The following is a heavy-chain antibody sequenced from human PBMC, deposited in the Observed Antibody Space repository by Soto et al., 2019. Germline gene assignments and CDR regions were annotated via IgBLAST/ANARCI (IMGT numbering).Heavy chain of an antibody. D-gene: IGHD2-15*01. CDR1: GFTFSDYY. Sequence: PGGSLRLSCAASGFTFSDYYMSWIRQAPGKGLEWVSYISSSGSTIYYADSVKGRFTISRDNAKNSLYLQMNSLRAEDTAVYYCAGYCSGGSCYSPIFHYWGQGTLVTVSS. CDR2: ISSSGSTI. CDR3: AGYCSGGSCYSPIFHY. V-gene: IGHV3-11*01. J-gene: IGHJ4*02.